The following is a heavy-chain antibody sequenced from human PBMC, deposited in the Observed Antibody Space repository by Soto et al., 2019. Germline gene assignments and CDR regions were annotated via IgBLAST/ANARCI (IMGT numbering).Heavy chain of an antibody. D-gene: IGHD2-15*01. J-gene: IGHJ4*02. V-gene: IGHV3-23*01. CDR3: AKRRGAGGHFDY. Sequence: EVQLLESGGGLVQPEGSLRLSCAASGFTFTSYAIGWVRQAPGKGLEWVSVVSSGGSTYYADSVTGRFTVSRDNSKNTLSLQMNSLRAEDTAVYYCAKRRGAGGHFDYWGQGALVTVSS. CDR2: VSSGGST. CDR1: GFTFTSYA.